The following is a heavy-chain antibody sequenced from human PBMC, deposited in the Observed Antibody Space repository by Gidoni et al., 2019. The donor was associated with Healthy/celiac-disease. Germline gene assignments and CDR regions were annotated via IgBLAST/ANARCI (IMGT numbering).Heavy chain of an antibody. CDR2: IRYDGSNK. D-gene: IGHD6-6*01. CDR3: AKEARPSPVYYFDY. Sequence: QVQLVESGGGVVQPGGSRRLAWAASGFTFGSYGMHWVRRAPGKGLGGVAFIRYDGSNKYYADSVKGRFTISRDNSKNTLYLQMNSLRAEDTAVYYCAKEARPSPVYYFDYWGQGTLVTVSS. CDR1: GFTFGSYG. J-gene: IGHJ4*02. V-gene: IGHV3-30*02.